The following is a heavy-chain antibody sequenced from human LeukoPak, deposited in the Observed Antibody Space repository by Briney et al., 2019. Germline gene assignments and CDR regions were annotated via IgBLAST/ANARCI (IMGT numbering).Heavy chain of an antibody. CDR2: INQDGSEE. Sequence: GGSLRLSCEVSGFTFSIYWMSWVRQAPGKGLEWVATINQDGSEEYYVDSVKGRFTISRDNAKNSLYLQMNSLRVEDTALYYCARRYLEWSYDYWGQGTLVTVSS. D-gene: IGHD3-3*01. CDR1: GFTFSIYW. V-gene: IGHV3-7*01. CDR3: ARRYLEWSYDY. J-gene: IGHJ4*02.